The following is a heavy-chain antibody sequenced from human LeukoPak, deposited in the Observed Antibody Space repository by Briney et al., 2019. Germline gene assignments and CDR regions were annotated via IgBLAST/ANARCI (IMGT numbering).Heavy chain of an antibody. J-gene: IGHJ4*02. Sequence: GESLKISCKGSGYRFTSYWIGWVRQMPGKGLEWMGIIYPGDSDTRYSPSFQGQVTISADKSISTAYLQWSSLKASDTAMYYCASLVGYCSGGSCYPYYFDYWGQGTLVTVSS. V-gene: IGHV5-51*01. CDR2: IYPGDSDT. CDR3: ASLVGYCSGGSCYPYYFDY. D-gene: IGHD2-15*01. CDR1: GYRFTSYW.